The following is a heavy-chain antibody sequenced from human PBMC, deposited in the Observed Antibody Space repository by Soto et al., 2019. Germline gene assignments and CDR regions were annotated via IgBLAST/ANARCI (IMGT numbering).Heavy chain of an antibody. Sequence: AGGSLRLSCAASGFTFSSYSMNWVRQAPGKGLEWVSSISSSSSYIYYADSVKGRFTISRDNAKNSLYLQMNSLRAEDTAVYYCARARVYCSGGSCYSYYYYGMDVWGQGTTVTVSS. CDR1: GFTFSSYS. D-gene: IGHD2-15*01. CDR2: ISSSSSYI. J-gene: IGHJ6*02. V-gene: IGHV3-21*06. CDR3: ARARVYCSGGSCYSYYYYGMDV.